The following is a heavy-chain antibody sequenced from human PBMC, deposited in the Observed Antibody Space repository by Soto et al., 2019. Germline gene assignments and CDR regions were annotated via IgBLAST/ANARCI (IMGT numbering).Heavy chain of an antibody. CDR3: TRHSSSTGGYDYAFDI. CDR2: IRSKANSYAT. J-gene: IGHJ3*02. D-gene: IGHD5-12*01. Sequence: GGSLRLSCAASGFTFSGSAMHWVRQASGKGLEWVGRIRSKANSYATAYAASVKGRFTISRDDSKNTEYLQMNSLKTEDTAVYYCTRHSSSTGGYDYAFDIWGQGTMVTVSS. CDR1: GFTFSGSA. V-gene: IGHV3-73*01.